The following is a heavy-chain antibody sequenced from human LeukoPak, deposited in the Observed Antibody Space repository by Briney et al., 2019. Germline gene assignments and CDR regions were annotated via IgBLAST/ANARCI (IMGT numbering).Heavy chain of an antibody. Sequence: GGSLRLSCAASGFTLSSYAMSWVRQAPGKGLEWVSAISDTGNTYHADSVKGRFTISRDNSKNTLFPQMNRLRPEDAAVYYCAKAPVTTCRGAFCYPFDYWGLGTLVTVSS. CDR1: GFTLSSYA. CDR3: AKAPVTTCRGAFCYPFDY. D-gene: IGHD2-15*01. J-gene: IGHJ4*02. V-gene: IGHV3-23*01. CDR2: ISDTGNT.